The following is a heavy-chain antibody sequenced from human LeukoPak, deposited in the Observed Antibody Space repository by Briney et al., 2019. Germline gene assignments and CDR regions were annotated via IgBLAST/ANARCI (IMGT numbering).Heavy chain of an antibody. Sequence: PGGSLRLSCTVSGFTVSSNSMSWVRQAPGKGLEWVAVISSDGRNEYYADSVKGRFTISRDNSKNTLYLQINSLRAADTAVYYCARANSSGWKGASGGQGTLLTVSS. D-gene: IGHD6-19*01. CDR1: GFTVSSNS. CDR2: ISSDGRNE. J-gene: IGHJ4*02. V-gene: IGHV3-30*03. CDR3: ARANSSGWKGAS.